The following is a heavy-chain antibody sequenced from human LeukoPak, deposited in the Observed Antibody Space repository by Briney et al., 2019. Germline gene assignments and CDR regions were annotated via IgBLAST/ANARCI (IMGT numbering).Heavy chain of an antibody. CDR3: ARASGSWDDAFDI. CDR2: IYTSGST. D-gene: IGHD1-26*01. J-gene: IGHJ3*02. CDR1: GGSFSGYY. Sequence: SETLSLTCAVYGGSFSGYYWSWIRQPAGKGLEWIGRIYTSGSTNYNPSLKSRVTMSVDTSKNQFSLKLSSVTAADTAVYYCARASGSWDDAFDIWGQGTMVTVSS. V-gene: IGHV4-59*10.